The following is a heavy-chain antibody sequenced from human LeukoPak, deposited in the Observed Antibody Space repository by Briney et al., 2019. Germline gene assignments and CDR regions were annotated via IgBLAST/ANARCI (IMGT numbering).Heavy chain of an antibody. J-gene: IGHJ4*02. Sequence: GGSLRLSCAASGFTFSSYGMHWVRQAPGKGLEWVAVIWYDGSNKYYADSVKGRFTISRDNSKNTLYLQMNSLRAEDTAVCYRAKEHDGDCLDYWGQGTLVTVSS. CDR3: AKEHDGDCLDY. V-gene: IGHV3-33*06. CDR2: IWYDGSNK. D-gene: IGHD2-21*02. CDR1: GFTFSSYG.